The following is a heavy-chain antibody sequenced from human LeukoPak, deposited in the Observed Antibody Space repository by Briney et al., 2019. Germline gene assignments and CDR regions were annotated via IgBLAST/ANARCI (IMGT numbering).Heavy chain of an antibody. V-gene: IGHV4-39*07. CDR2: IYYSGST. D-gene: IGHD3-3*01. CDR3: ARDRPRYGYDFWSGYDNWYFDL. CDR1: GGSISSSSYY. J-gene: IGHJ2*01. Sequence: PSETLSLTCTVSGGSISSSSYYWGWIRQPPGKGLEWIGSIYYSGSTYYNPSLKSRVTISVDTSKNQFSLKLSSVTAADTAVYYCARDRPRYGYDFWSGYDNWYFDLWGRGTLVTVSS.